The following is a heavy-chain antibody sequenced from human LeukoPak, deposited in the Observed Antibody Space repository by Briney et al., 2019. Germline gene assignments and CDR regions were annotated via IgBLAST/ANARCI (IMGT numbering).Heavy chain of an antibody. CDR2: INHSGST. D-gene: IGHD2-2*01. CDR3: ARVIGYCSSTSCPHWYFDL. J-gene: IGHJ2*01. V-gene: IGHV4-34*01. CDR1: GGSFSGYY. Sequence: SETLSLTCAVYGGSFSGYYWSWIRQPPGKGLEWIGEINHSGSTNYNPSLKSRVTIPVDTSKNQFSLKLSSVTAADTAVYYCARVIGYCSSTSCPHWYFDLWGRGTLVTVSS.